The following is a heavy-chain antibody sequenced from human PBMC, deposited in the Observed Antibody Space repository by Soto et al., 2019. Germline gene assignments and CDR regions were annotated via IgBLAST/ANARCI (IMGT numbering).Heavy chain of an antibody. CDR2: ISYDGYNA. J-gene: IGHJ4*02. CDR1: GFPFSTYA. D-gene: IGHD5-18*01. V-gene: IGHV3-30-3*01. CDR3: ARDGGFSYGEYYLDY. Sequence: QVHLVESGGGMVQPGRSLRLSCAASGFPFSTYAVHWVRQAPSKGLEWVAVISYDGYNAYYADSVRGRFTISKDNSKNTLFLQMDNLRTDDTAVYFCARDGGFSYGEYYLDYWGQGTLVTVSS.